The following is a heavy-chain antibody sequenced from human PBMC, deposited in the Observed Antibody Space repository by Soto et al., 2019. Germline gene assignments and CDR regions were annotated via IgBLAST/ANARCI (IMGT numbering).Heavy chain of an antibody. CDR1: GGTFSSYA. J-gene: IGHJ6*02. D-gene: IGHD3-10*01. CDR2: IIPIFGTA. V-gene: IGHV1-69*13. Sequence: ASVKVSCKASGGTFSSYAISWVRQAPGQGLEWMGGIIPIFGTANYAQKFQGRVTITADESTSTAYMELSSLRSEDTAVYYCARDESGVYYYYGMDVWGQGTTVTVSS. CDR3: ARDESGVYYYYGMDV.